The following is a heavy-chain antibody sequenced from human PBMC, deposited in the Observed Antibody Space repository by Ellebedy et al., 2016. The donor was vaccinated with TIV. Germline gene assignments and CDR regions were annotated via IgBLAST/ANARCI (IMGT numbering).Heavy chain of an antibody. CDR1: GGSISSGDYY. J-gene: IGHJ4*02. D-gene: IGHD4-11*01. V-gene: IGHV4-30-4*01. CDR2: IYYSAST. Sequence: MPSETLSLTCTVSGGSISSGDYYWSWIRKPPGEGLEWIGYIYYSASTYYNPSLKSRVTISVDKSKNQFSLKLNSVTAADTALYYCARLTTTITTPGYWGQGTLVTVSS. CDR3: ARLTTTITTPGY.